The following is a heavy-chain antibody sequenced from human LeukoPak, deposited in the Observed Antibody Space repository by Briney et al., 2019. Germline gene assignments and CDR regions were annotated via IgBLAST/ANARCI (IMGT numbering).Heavy chain of an antibody. CDR2: ISSSSSTI. D-gene: IGHD3-10*02. Sequence: PGGSLRLSCAASGFTFSSYAMSWVRQAPGKGLEWASYISSSSSTIYYADSVKGRFTISRDNAKNSLYLQMNSLRAEDTAVYYCARPMLSSSGYFDYWSQGTLVTVSS. V-gene: IGHV3-48*04. CDR3: ARPMLSSSGYFDY. J-gene: IGHJ4*02. CDR1: GFTFSSYA.